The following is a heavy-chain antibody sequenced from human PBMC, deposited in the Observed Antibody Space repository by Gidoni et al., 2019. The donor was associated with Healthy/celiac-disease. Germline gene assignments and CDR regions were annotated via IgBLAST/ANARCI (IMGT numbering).Heavy chain of an antibody. V-gene: IGHV4-38-2*02. J-gene: IGHJ4*02. CDR3: ARALRYSSGWYAPWGY. CDR2: IYHSGST. Sequence: RQPPGQGLQWIGSIYHSGSTYYNPSLKSRVTISVDTSKNQFSLKLSSVTAADTAVYYCARALRYSSGWYAPWGYWGQGTLVTVSS. D-gene: IGHD6-19*01.